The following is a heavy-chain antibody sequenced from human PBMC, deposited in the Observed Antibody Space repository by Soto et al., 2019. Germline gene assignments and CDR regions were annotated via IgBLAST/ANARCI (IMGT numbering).Heavy chain of an antibody. J-gene: IGHJ6*02. Sequence: LRLSCAASGFTFSSYGMHWVRQAPGKGLERVAVIWYDGSNKYYADSVKGRFTISRDNSKNTLYLQMNSLRAEDTAVYYCARDPLLLVVITSNSYGMDVWGQGTTVTVSS. CDR1: GFTFSSYG. D-gene: IGHD3-22*01. CDR2: IWYDGSNK. V-gene: IGHV3-33*01. CDR3: ARDPLLLVVITSNSYGMDV.